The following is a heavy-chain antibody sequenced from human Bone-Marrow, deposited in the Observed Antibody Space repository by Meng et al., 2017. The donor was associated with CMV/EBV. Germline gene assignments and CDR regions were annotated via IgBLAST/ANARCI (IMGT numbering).Heavy chain of an antibody. J-gene: IGHJ6*02. Sequence: KVSCKGSGYSFTSYWIGWVRQMPGKSLEWMGIIYPGDSDTRYSPSFQGQVTISADKSISTAYLQWSSLKASDTAMYYCARQIDIVVVPAAIVGGYGMDVWGQGTTVTVSS. V-gene: IGHV5-51*01. CDR3: ARQIDIVVVPAAIVGGYGMDV. D-gene: IGHD2-2*02. CDR1: GYSFTSYW. CDR2: IYPGDSDT.